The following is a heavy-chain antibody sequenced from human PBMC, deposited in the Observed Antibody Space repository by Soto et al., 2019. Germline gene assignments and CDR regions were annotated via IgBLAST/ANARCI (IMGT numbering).Heavy chain of an antibody. J-gene: IGHJ5*02. V-gene: IGHV3-30*18. CDR1: GFTFSSYG. CDR2: ISHDGSKT. Sequence: PGGSLRLSCAASGFTFSSYGIHWVRQAPGKGLEWVAVISHDGSKTNYADSVKGRFTISRDNSKNTLYLQMNSLRAEDTAVYYCAKEKISTSCCNWFDPWGQGTLVTVSS. D-gene: IGHD2-2*01. CDR3: AKEKISTSCCNWFDP.